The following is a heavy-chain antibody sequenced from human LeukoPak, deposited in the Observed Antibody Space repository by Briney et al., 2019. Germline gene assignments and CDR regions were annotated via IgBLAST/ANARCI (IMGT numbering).Heavy chain of an antibody. Sequence: GGSLRLSCAASGFTFSNYGMNWVRQAPGKGLEWVSVTDTSGVITYYTDSVKGRFTISRDNSKNTLNLQMDSLRVEDTAVYYCAKGDAGVIRRYYLDSWGQGTLVTVSS. J-gene: IGHJ4*02. V-gene: IGHV3-23*05. CDR2: TDTSGVIT. CDR1: GFTFSNYG. CDR3: AKGDAGVIRRYYLDS. D-gene: IGHD2-8*01.